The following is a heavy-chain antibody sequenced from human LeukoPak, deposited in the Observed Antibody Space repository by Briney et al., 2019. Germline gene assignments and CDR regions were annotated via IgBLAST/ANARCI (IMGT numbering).Heavy chain of an antibody. Sequence: PSETLSLTCTVSGGSISSSSYYWGWIRQPPGKGLEWIGSIYYSGSTYYNPSLKSRVTISVDTSKNQFSLKLSSVTAADTAVYHCVRRNYVSGRIDPWGQGTLVTVSS. D-gene: IGHD3-16*01. CDR3: VRRNYVSGRIDP. CDR1: GGSISSSSYY. CDR2: IYYSGST. V-gene: IGHV4-39*01. J-gene: IGHJ5*02.